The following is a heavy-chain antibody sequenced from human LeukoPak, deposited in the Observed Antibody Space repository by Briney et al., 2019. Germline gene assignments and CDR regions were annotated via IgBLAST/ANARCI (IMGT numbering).Heavy chain of an antibody. CDR3: ARGIAVAGTWDLPFDY. J-gene: IGHJ4*02. V-gene: IGHV3-30-3*01. Sequence: PGGSLRLSCAAAGFTFSSYAMHWVRRAPGKGLEWVAVISYDGSNKYYADSVKGRFTISRDNSKNTLYLQMNSLRAEDTAVYYCARGIAVAGTWDLPFDYWGQGTLVTVSS. CDR1: GFTFSSYA. CDR2: ISYDGSNK. D-gene: IGHD6-19*01.